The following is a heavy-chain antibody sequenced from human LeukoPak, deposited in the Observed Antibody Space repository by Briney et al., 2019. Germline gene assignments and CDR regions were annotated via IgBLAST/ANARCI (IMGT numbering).Heavy chain of an antibody. Sequence: GGSLRLSCTASGFTFGGYAMSWVRQAPGKGLEWVGFIRSKAYGGTTEYAASVKGRFTISRDDSKSIAYLQMNSLKTEDTAVYYCTRGGVIVGATRRAFDYWGQRTLVTVSS. CDR3: TRGGVIVGATRRAFDY. D-gene: IGHD1-26*01. CDR2: IRSKAYGGTT. J-gene: IGHJ4*02. CDR1: GFTFGGYA. V-gene: IGHV3-49*04.